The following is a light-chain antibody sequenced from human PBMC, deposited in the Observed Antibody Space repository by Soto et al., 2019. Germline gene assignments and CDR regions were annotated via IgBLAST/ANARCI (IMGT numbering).Light chain of an antibody. CDR3: QQHNQWPIT. CDR2: YIS. Sequence: EIVMTQSPATLSVSPGETASLSCRASQSAGSFLAWYQQKPGQAPRLLIYYISTRATGIPARFSGSGSGTEFTLTINSLQSEDSAIYYCQQHNQWPITVGQGTRLEIK. V-gene: IGKV3D-15*01. CDR1: QSAGSF. J-gene: IGKJ5*01.